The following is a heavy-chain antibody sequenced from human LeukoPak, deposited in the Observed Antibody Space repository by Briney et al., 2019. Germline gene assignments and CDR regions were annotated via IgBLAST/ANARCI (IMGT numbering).Heavy chain of an antibody. Sequence: GRXLRLSCAASGFTFDDYAMHWVRQAPGKGLEWVSGISWNSGSIGYADSVKGRFTISRDNAKNSLYLQMNSLRAEDMALYYCAKSQLERRYEYYFDYWGQGTLVTVSS. V-gene: IGHV3-9*03. CDR1: GFTFDDYA. CDR2: ISWNSGSI. J-gene: IGHJ4*02. D-gene: IGHD1-1*01. CDR3: AKSQLERRYEYYFDY.